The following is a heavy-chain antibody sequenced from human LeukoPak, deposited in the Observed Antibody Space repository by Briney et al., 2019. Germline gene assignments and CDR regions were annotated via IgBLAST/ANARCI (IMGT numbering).Heavy chain of an antibody. Sequence: GGSLRLSCAASGVIISSYAMSWVRQAPGKGLEWVSAINGRGDNTYYADFVKGRFTISRDNSKSTVYLQMDSLRTEDTAVYYCAKDRVSPGFNWFDPWGQGTLVTVSS. V-gene: IGHV3-23*01. D-gene: IGHD2/OR15-2a*01. CDR3: AKDRVSPGFNWFDP. J-gene: IGHJ5*02. CDR2: INGRGDNT. CDR1: GVIISSYA.